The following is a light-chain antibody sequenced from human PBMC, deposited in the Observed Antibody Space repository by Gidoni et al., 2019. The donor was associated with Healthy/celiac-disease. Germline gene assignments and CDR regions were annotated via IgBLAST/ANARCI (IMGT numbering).Light chain of an antibody. J-gene: IGLJ2*01. CDR2: EVS. V-gene: IGLV2-23*02. CDR1: SSDVGSYNL. CDR3: CSYARSSTFDVV. Sequence: QSALTPPASVSGSPGQSITISCTGTSSDVGSYNLVSWYQQHPGKAPKLMIYEVSKRPSGVSNRFSGSKSGNTASLTISGLQAEGEADYYCCSYARSSTFDVVFGGGTKLTVL.